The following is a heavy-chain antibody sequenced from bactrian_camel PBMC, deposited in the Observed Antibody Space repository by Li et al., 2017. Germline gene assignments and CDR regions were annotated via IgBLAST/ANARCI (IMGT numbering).Heavy chain of an antibody. D-gene: IGHD4*01. CDR1: GDTINSYC. J-gene: IGHJ4*01. V-gene: IGHV3S55*01. CDR2: IDTAGSA. CDR3: AADLYNMQLARHYSN. Sequence: HVQLVESGGGSVQAGGSLRLSCAASGDTINSYCMGWFRKEREAVAAIDTAGSATYSASVAGRFTISRDNAQNTLYLEMNNLQPEDTAMYYCAADLYNMQLARHYSNWGQGTQVTVS.